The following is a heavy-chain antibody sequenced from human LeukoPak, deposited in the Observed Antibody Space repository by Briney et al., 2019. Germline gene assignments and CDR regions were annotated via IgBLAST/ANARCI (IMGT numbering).Heavy chain of an antibody. V-gene: IGHV4-59*01. CDR3: ARRIAARLDAFDI. CDR2: IYYSGST. D-gene: IGHD6-6*01. CDR1: GGSISSYY. Sequence: SETLSLTSTVSGGSISSYYWSWIRQPAGKGLEWIGYIYYSGSTNYNPSLKSRVTISVDTSKNQFSLKLSSVTAADTAVYYCARRIAARLDAFDIWGQGTMVTVSS. J-gene: IGHJ3*02.